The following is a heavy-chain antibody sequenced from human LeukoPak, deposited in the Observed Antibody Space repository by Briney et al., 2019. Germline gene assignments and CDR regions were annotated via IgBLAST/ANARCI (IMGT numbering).Heavy chain of an antibody. J-gene: IGHJ2*01. V-gene: IGHV1-2*02. CDR2: INPLSGDT. CDR3: ERGSRGHHYGSGSHVWYIDV. CDR1: RYTFTGYY. Sequence: ASVKVSCKASRYTFTGYYIHWVRQAGGQGLEWMGWINPLSGDTNYAQNFQGRVTLTRDTFIDTVYMDLTSQTSDDTAVYYCERGSRGHHYGSGSHVWYIDVWGRGALVTVSS. D-gene: IGHD3-10*01.